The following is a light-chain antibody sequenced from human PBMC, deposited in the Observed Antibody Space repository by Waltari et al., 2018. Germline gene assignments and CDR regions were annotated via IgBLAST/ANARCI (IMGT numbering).Light chain of an antibody. CDR3: SSYTTSSTWV. V-gene: IGLV2-14*03. Sequence: QSALTQAASVSGSPGQTITISCSGSMNDIGSYVFVSWFRQHPGKAPTLLLYDVRNRPWGISNRFSGSKSGYTASLTISGLQAEDEADYYCSSYTTSSTWVFGGGTRVTVL. CDR2: DVR. J-gene: IGLJ3*02. CDR1: MNDIGSYVF.